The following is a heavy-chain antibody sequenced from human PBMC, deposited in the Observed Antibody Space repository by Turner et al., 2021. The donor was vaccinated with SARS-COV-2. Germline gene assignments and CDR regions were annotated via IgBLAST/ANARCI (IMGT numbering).Heavy chain of an antibody. CDR1: GYTLTELS. CDR2: FDPEDGET. D-gene: IGHD6-19*01. CDR3: ATGVAVTGTPSAYYYYYGMDV. J-gene: IGHJ6*02. Sequence: QVQLVQSGAEVKKPGGSVKVSCKVSGYTLTELSMHWVRQAPGKGLEWMGGFDPEDGETIYAQKFQGRVTITEDTSTDTAYMELSSLRSEDTAVYYCATGVAVTGTPSAYYYYYGMDVWGQGTTVTVSS. V-gene: IGHV1-24*01.